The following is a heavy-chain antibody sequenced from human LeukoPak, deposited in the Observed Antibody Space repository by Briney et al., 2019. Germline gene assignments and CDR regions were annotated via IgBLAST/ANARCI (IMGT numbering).Heavy chain of an antibody. CDR1: GGSFSGYY. CDR2: INHSGST. V-gene: IGHV4-34*01. Sequence: SETLSLTCAVYGGSFSGYYWSWIRQPPGKGLEWIGEINHSGSTNYNPSLKSRVTISVDRSKNQFSLKLSSVTAADTAVYYCASQDSSPWALYAFDIWGQGTMVTVSS. D-gene: IGHD6-13*01. J-gene: IGHJ3*02. CDR3: ASQDSSPWALYAFDI.